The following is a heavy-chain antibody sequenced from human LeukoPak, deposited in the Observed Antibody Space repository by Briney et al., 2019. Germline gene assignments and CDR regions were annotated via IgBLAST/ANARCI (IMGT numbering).Heavy chain of an antibody. CDR2: IYHSGST. CDR1: GGSISGYY. D-gene: IGHD3-22*01. Sequence: SETLSLTCTVSGGSISGYYWSWIRQPPGKGLEWIGYIYHSGSTNYNPSLKSRVTISVDTSKNQFSLKLSSVTAADSAVYYCARARGYYDSSGQHWFDPWGQGTLVTVSS. V-gene: IGHV4-59*01. CDR3: ARARGYYDSSGQHWFDP. J-gene: IGHJ5*02.